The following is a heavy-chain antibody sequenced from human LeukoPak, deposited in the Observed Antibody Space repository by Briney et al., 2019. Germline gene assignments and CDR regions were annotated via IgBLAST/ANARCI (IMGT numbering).Heavy chain of an antibody. J-gene: IGHJ4*02. Sequence: PGGSLRLSCAASGFTFSSYWMNWVRQTPGKGLEWVAIIKQDGSEQYYVDSVKGRFTISRDNAKNSLHLQMNSLRAGDTAVYYCARSSGWLLDYWGQGALVTVSS. CDR1: GFTFSSYW. CDR3: ARSSGWLLDY. D-gene: IGHD6-19*01. V-gene: IGHV3-7*04. CDR2: IKQDGSEQ.